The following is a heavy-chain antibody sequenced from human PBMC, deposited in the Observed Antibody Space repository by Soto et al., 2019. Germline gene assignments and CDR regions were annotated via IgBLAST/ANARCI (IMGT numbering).Heavy chain of an antibody. Sequence: PSETLSLTCTVSGGSISSYYWSWIRQPPGKGLEWIGYIYYSWSTNYNPSLKSRVTISVDTSKNQFSLKLSSVTAADTAVYYCARVTAAGIPYYYYCYGMDVWGQGPTVTVSS. CDR2: IYYSWST. CDR3: ARVTAAGIPYYYYCYGMDV. CDR1: GGSISSYY. J-gene: IGHJ6*02. V-gene: IGHV4-59*01. D-gene: IGHD6-13*01.